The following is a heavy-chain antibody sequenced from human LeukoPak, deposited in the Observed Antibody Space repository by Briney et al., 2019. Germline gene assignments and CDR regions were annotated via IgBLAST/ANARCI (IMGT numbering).Heavy chain of an antibody. CDR3: ARPAAAPAILWDYY. CDR1: GGTFSSYA. CDR2: IIPIFGTA. D-gene: IGHD6-13*01. V-gene: IGHV1-69*06. J-gene: IGHJ4*02. Sequence: SVKVSCKASGGTFSSYAISWVRQAPGQGLEWMGGIIPIFGTANDAQKFRGRVTITADTSTRTADRELSSLRCEDAAVFYCARPAAAPAILWDYYWGGRTLGTLSS.